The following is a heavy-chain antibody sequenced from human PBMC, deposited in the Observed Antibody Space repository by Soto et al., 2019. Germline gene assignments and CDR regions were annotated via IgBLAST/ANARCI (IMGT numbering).Heavy chain of an antibody. CDR2: ISGSGGTR. CDR1: GVTFRSYA. Sequence: GGSLGLSSAASGVTFRSYAVICVRQAAGKGLECVSTISGSGGTRYYAYAVRCAFTISRDNSKNTPYLQMNSLRADDKAVYSGAKFRRPQIFDVVSLFDYWGQGTLVTVSS. CDR3: AKFRRPQIFDVVSLFDY. V-gene: IGHV3-23*01. J-gene: IGHJ4*02. D-gene: IGHD3-3*01.